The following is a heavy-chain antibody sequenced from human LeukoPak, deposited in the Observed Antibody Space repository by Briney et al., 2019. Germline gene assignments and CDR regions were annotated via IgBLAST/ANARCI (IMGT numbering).Heavy chain of an antibody. Sequence: GGSLRLSCATSGFTFDGYAMYWVRQAPGKGLEWVSGISWNGNNIGYADSVRGRFTISRDNAKNSLYLQMNSLKPEDTAFYYCARDMYGYFGSGTYSNDAFDIWGQGTLVTVSS. V-gene: IGHV3-9*01. CDR2: ISWNGNNI. D-gene: IGHD3-10*01. J-gene: IGHJ3*02. CDR3: ARDMYGYFGSGTYSNDAFDI. CDR1: GFTFDGYA.